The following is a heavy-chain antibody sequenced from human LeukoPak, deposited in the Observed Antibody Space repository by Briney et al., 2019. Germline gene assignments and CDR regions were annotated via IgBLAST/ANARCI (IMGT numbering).Heavy chain of an antibody. J-gene: IGHJ4*02. Sequence: PSETLSLTCTVSGGSISSYYWSWIRQPPGKGLEWIGYIYYSGSTNYNPSLKSRVTISVDRSKNQFSLKLSSVTAADTAVYYCARVRGSSRDFDYWGQGTLVTVSS. V-gene: IGHV4-59*12. D-gene: IGHD6-6*01. CDR3: ARVRGSSRDFDY. CDR2: IYYSGST. CDR1: GGSISSYY.